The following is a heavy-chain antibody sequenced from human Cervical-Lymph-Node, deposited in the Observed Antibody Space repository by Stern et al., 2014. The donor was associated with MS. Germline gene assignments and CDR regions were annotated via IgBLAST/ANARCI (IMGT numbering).Heavy chain of an antibody. J-gene: IGHJ6*02. V-gene: IGHV1-58*01. D-gene: IGHD4-11*01. CDR1: GFTFINSA. CDR2: IGVGSGKT. Sequence: QLVESGPEVKKPGTSVKVSCKASGFTFINSAVQGVRQARGQRLEWIGGIGVGSGKTNYAQKFQVRVTITRDMSSKTAYLELRNLRSDDAATYYCAADPRPYSYYVGFYYYGVDVWGQGTTVSVSS. CDR3: AADPRPYSYYVGFYYYGVDV.